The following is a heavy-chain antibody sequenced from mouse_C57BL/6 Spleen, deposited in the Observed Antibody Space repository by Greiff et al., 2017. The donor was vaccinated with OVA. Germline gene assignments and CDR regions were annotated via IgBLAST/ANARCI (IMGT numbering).Heavy chain of an antibody. CDR1: GFTFSSYG. J-gene: IGHJ2*01. D-gene: IGHD2-3*01. CDR2: ISSGGSYT. Sequence: EVQLVESGGDLVKPGGSLKLSCAASGFTFSSYGMSWVRQTPDKRLEWVATISSGGSYTYYPDSVKGRFTISRDNAKNTLYLQMSSLKSEDTAMYYCARGGGLLPFYFDYWGQGTTLTVSS. CDR3: ARGGGLLPFYFDY. V-gene: IGHV5-6*01.